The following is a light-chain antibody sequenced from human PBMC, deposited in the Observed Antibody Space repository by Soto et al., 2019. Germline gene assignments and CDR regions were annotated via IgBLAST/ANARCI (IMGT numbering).Light chain of an antibody. Sequence: DTQMTQSPSSLSASVGDTVTITCRASQGIRNYLAWYQQKPGKVPKLLIYAASTLQSGVPSRFSGSGSGTDFTLTISSLRPEDVATYYCQKYSSAPFTFGPGTKVDIK. CDR1: QGIRNY. CDR3: QKYSSAPFT. CDR2: AAS. V-gene: IGKV1-27*01. J-gene: IGKJ3*01.